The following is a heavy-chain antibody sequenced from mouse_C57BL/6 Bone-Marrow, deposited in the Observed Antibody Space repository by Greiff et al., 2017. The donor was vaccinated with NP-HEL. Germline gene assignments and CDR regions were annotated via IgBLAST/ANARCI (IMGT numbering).Heavy chain of an antibody. Sequence: EVKLVESGGGLVKPGGSLTLSCAASGFTFSDYGMHWVRQAPAKGLEWVAYISSGSSTIYYADTVKGRFPISRDNAKTTLFLQMSSLRSADTAMYYCARPLYYGSSYGAYWGQGTLVTVSA. CDR1: GFTFSDYG. CDR2: ISSGSSTI. J-gene: IGHJ3*01. D-gene: IGHD1-1*01. V-gene: IGHV5-17*01. CDR3: ARPLYYGSSYGAY.